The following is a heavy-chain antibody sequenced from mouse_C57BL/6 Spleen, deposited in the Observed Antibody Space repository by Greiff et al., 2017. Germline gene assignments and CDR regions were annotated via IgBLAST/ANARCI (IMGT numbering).Heavy chain of an antibody. J-gene: IGHJ4*01. CDR3: ASITNAMDY. D-gene: IGHD1-2*01. Sequence: QVQLQQPGAELVRPGTSVTLSCKASGYTFTSYWMHWVKQRPGQGLEWIGVIDPSDSYTNYNQKFKGKATLTVDTSSSTAYMQLSSLTSEDSAVYYCASITNAMDYWGQGTSVTVSS. CDR1: GYTFTSYW. V-gene: IGHV1-59*01. CDR2: IDPSDSYT.